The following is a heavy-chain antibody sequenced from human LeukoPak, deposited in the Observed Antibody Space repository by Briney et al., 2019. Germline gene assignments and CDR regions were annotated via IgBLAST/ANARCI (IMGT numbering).Heavy chain of an antibody. Sequence: GASVKVSCKASGYTFTSYGISWVRQAPGQGLEWMGWISAYNGNTNYAQKFQGRVTMTRDTSISTAYMELSRLRSDDTAVYYCAREATRTKIDYYYGMDVWGQGTTVTASS. CDR2: ISAYNGNT. V-gene: IGHV1-18*01. CDR1: GYTFTSYG. D-gene: IGHD1-7*01. J-gene: IGHJ6*02. CDR3: AREATRTKIDYYYGMDV.